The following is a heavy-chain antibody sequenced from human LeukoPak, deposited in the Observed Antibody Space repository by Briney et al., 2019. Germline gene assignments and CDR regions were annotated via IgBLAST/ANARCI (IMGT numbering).Heavy chain of an antibody. CDR2: INPNSGGT. D-gene: IGHD3-22*01. CDR1: GYTFTGYY. CDR3: ARGNYYDSSGYWYYFDY. V-gene: IGHV1-2*02. Sequence: ASVKVSFKASGYTFTGYYMHWVRQAPGQGLEWMGWINPNSGGTNYAQKFQGRVTMTRDTSISTAYMELSRLRSDDTAVYYCARGNYYDSSGYWYYFDYWGQGTLVTVSS. J-gene: IGHJ4*02.